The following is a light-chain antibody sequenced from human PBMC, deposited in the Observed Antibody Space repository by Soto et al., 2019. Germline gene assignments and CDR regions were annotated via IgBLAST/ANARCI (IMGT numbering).Light chain of an antibody. CDR2: TAS. CDR3: QQFNVYPLT. V-gene: IGKV1-9*01. Sequence: DIQLTQSPSFLSASVGDRVTITCRASQDISDYLAWYQQKPGKAPKLLIYTASILQSGVPSRFSVSASGTQFTLTISSLQPEDFATYYCQQFNVYPLTFGGGTQVEIK. J-gene: IGKJ4*01. CDR1: QDISDY.